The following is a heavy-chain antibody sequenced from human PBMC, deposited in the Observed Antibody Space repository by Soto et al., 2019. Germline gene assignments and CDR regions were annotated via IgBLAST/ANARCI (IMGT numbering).Heavy chain of an antibody. J-gene: IGHJ5*02. CDR2: VYGVGTS. V-gene: IGHV4-30-4*08. D-gene: IGHD6-13*01. CDR1: GDSIRSVGYY. Sequence: QIQLQESGPGLVKPSETLSLTCSVSGDSIRSVGYYWTWIRQPPGKGLEWLGDVYGVGTSRYNASLRSQLSISADPSNNSLALTLTSGHATDTAVYFCGRGVSSCWNPTRFAPWGHG. CDR3: GRGVSSCWNPTRFAP.